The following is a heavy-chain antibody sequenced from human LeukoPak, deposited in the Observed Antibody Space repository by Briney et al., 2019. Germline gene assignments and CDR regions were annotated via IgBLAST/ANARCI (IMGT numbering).Heavy chain of an antibody. V-gene: IGHV3-15*01. Sequence: GRSLRLSCAASGFTFSSYGMHWVRQAPGKGLEWVGRIKSNTDGGTTDYAAPVKGRFTISRDDSRNTLYLQMNSLKTEDTAVYYCTTQPLAPFDYWGQGTLVTVSS. CDR1: GFTFSSYG. D-gene: IGHD2-15*01. J-gene: IGHJ4*02. CDR2: IKSNTDGGTT. CDR3: TTQPLAPFDY.